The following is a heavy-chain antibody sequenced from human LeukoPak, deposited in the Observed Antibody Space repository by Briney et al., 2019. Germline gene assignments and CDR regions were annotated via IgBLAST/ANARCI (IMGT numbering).Heavy chain of an antibody. CDR2: TYYRSKWFN. D-gene: IGHD6-19*01. Sequence: SQTLSLTCAISGDSVPSTSAAWNWIRQSPSRGLEWLGRTYYRSKWFNDYAISVKSRITINPDTSKNQFSLQLNSVTPEDTAVYYCARAGSGWNNWFDPWGQGTLVTVSS. J-gene: IGHJ5*02. CDR1: GDSVPSTSAA. V-gene: IGHV6-1*01. CDR3: ARAGSGWNNWFDP.